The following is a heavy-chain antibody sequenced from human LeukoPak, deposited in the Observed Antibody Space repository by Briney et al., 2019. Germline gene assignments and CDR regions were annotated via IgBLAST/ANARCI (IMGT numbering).Heavy chain of an antibody. V-gene: IGHV3-23*01. CDR3: AKEVTFVVVPAAIGY. Sequence: PVGSLRLSCAASGFTFSSYFMCWVRQSPGKGLEWVAAISVVGDGTHYPDSVKGRFTISRDNSTNTLYLQMNSLRAEDTAVYYCAKEVTFVVVPAAIGYWGQGTLVTVSS. J-gene: IGHJ4*02. D-gene: IGHD2-2*02. CDR1: GFTFSSYF. CDR2: ISVVGDGT.